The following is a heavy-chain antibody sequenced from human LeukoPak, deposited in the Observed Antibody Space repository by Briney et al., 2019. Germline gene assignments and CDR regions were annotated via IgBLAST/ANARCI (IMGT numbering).Heavy chain of an antibody. D-gene: IGHD5-18*01. Sequence: ASVKVSCKASGYTFTSYGISWVRQAPGQGLEWMGWISAYNGNTNYAQNPQGRVTMTTATSTSTASMELRSLRSDDPAVYYCARVFGYSYGSGDYWGQGTLVTVSS. CDR2: ISAYNGNT. J-gene: IGHJ4*02. CDR3: ARVFGYSYGSGDY. V-gene: IGHV1-18*04. CDR1: GYTFTSYG.